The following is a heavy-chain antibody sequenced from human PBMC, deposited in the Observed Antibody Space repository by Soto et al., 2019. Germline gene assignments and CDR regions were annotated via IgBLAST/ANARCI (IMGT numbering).Heavy chain of an antibody. CDR2: IDPSDSYT. D-gene: IGHD3-3*01. J-gene: IGHJ4*02. CDR3: ARHVPPFGVVIIEGGIDY. CDR1: GYSFTSYW. Sequence: EVQLVQSGAEVKKPGESLRISCKGSGYSFTSYWISWVRQMPGKGLEWMGRIDPSDSYTNYSPSFQGHVTISAAKSISTAYLQWSSLKASDTAMYYCARHVPPFGVVIIEGGIDYWGQGTLVTVSS. V-gene: IGHV5-10-1*03.